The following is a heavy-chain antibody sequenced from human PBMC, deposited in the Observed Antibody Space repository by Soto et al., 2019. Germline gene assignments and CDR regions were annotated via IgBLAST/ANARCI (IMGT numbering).Heavy chain of an antibody. Sequence: QVQLVESGGGVVQPGRSLRLSCAASGFTFSSYGMHWVRQAPGKGLEWVAVIWYDGSNKYYADSVKGRFTISRDNSKNTRYLQRNSLRAEDTAVYYCASALGWLLSDAFDLWGRGTMVTVSS. CDR2: IWYDGSNK. D-gene: IGHD1-26*01. V-gene: IGHV3-33*01. CDR3: ASALGWLLSDAFDL. CDR1: GFTFSSYG. J-gene: IGHJ3*01.